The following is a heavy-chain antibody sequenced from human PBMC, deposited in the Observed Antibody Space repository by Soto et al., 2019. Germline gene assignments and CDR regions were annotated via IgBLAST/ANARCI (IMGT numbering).Heavy chain of an antibody. Sequence: EVQLVESGGGLVKLGGSLRLSCAASGFTFSSYSMNWSRRAPGTGREWVSSISSSSSYIYYADSVKGRFTISRDNAKNSLYLQMNSLRAEDTAVYYCARVSGSSRMYYFDYWGQGTLVTVSS. V-gene: IGHV3-21*01. D-gene: IGHD6-19*01. CDR2: ISSSSSYI. CDR3: ARVSGSSRMYYFDY. J-gene: IGHJ4*02. CDR1: GFTFSSYS.